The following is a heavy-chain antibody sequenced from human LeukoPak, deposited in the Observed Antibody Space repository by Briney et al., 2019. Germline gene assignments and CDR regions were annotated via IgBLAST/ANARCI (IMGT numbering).Heavy chain of an antibody. Sequence: SVKASCKASGDNFSSYVITWVRQAPGQGLEWMGRIIPTLDVANFAQKFKGRVTITADKSTNTAHLELSSLRSEDTAVYYCTREGVYSPDPSSYHRLPFDIWGKGTVVIVSS. D-gene: IGHD3-16*02. CDR2: IIPTLDVA. V-gene: IGHV1-69*04. J-gene: IGHJ3*02. CDR3: TREGVYSPDPSSYHRLPFDI. CDR1: GDNFSSYV.